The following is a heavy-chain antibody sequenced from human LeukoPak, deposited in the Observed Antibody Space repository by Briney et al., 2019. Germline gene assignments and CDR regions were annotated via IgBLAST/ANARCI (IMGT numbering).Heavy chain of an antibody. CDR1: GFTFGDHA. CDR3: SRGPIQLWVHNGVDV. J-gene: IGHJ6*02. D-gene: IGHD5-18*01. V-gene: IGHV3-49*04. Sequence: GWSLRLSCTPSGFTFGDHAMTWVSQAPGKVLEWVGFIRSKAYRGTTEYAASVTGRFTISRDDFKSVVYLQMNSLNSEDTAVYYCSRGPIQLWVHNGVDVWGQGTTVTVSS. CDR2: IRSKAYRGTT.